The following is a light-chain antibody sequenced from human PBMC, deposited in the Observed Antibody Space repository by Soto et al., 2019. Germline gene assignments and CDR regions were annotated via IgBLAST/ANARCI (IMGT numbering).Light chain of an antibody. Sequence: QSALTQPPSASGSPGQSVTISCTGTSSDVGGYNYVSWYQQHPGKAPKLMIYEVSKRPSGVPDRFSGSKSGNMASLTVSGLQAEDEADYYCSSYAGSNNLRVFGTGTKVTVL. V-gene: IGLV2-8*01. CDR1: SSDVGGYNY. CDR3: SSYAGSNNLRV. CDR2: EVS. J-gene: IGLJ1*01.